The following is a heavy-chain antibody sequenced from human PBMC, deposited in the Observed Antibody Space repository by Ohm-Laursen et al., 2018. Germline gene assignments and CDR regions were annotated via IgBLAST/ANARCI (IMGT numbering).Heavy chain of an antibody. Sequence: PTQTLTLTCTVSGFSLSNARMGVSWIRQPPGKALEWLAHIFSNDEKSYSKSLKSRLTISKDTSKSQVVLTMTNMDPVDTATYYCAHRNSFRGFSNWFDPWGQGTLVTVSS. CDR1: GFSLSNARMG. J-gene: IGHJ5*02. CDR2: IFSNDEK. CDR3: AHRNSFRGFSNWFDP. V-gene: IGHV2-26*01.